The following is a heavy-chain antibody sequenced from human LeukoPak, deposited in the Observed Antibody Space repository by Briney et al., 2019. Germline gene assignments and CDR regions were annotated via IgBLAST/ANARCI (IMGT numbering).Heavy chain of an antibody. CDR2: ISAYNGNT. D-gene: IGHD3-22*01. CDR3: ARDSQYYDSSGSFDY. J-gene: IGHJ4*02. Sequence: ASVKVSCKASGYTFTSYGISWVRQAPGQGLEWMGWISAYNGNTNYAQKLQGRVTMTTDTSTSTAYMELRSLRSDDTAVYYCARDSQYYDSSGSFDYWGQGTLVTVSS. V-gene: IGHV1-18*01. CDR1: GYTFTSYG.